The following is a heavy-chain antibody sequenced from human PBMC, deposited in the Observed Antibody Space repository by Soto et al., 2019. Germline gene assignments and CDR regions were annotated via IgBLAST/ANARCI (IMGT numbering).Heavy chain of an antibody. CDR2: INDRGSI. CDR3: ARESHDILTGPPWVWYFDL. J-gene: IGHJ2*01. D-gene: IGHD3-9*01. Sequence: QVQLQQWGAGPLRPLETLSLTCGVSGGPFSGYYWAWIRQSPGKGLGWIGEINDRGSINYNPSLKSRVSISVDTSKNHYSLNLRSVTAADTAVYYCARESHDILTGPPWVWYFDLWGRGTLVTVSS. CDR1: GGPFSGYY. V-gene: IGHV4-34*01.